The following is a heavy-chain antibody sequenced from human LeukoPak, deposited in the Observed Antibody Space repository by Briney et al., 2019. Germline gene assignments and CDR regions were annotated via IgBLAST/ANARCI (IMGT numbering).Heavy chain of an antibody. D-gene: IGHD6-25*01. CDR3: ARTIAGATYRKYCYFDL. CDR2: IKQDGSEK. V-gene: IGHV3-7*05. Sequence: GGSLRLSCAASGFTLSSYWMSWVRQAPGKGLEWVANIKQDGSEKYHVDSVKGRFTISRDNAKNSLYLQMNSLRAEDTAVYYCARTIAGATYRKYCYFDLWGRGTLVTVSS. CDR1: GFTLSSYW. J-gene: IGHJ2*01.